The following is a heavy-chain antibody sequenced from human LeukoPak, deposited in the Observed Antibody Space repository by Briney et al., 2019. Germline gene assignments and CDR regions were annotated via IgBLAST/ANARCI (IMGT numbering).Heavy chain of an antibody. CDR2: IIPIFGTA. Sequence: SVKVSCKASGGTFSSYAISWLRQAPGQGLEWMGGIIPIFGTANYAQKFQGRVTITTDESTSTAYMELSSLRSEDTAVYYCARQLVGGWPPGAFDIWGQGTMVTVSS. J-gene: IGHJ3*02. V-gene: IGHV1-69*05. CDR3: ARQLVGGWPPGAFDI. CDR1: GGTFSSYA. D-gene: IGHD6-19*01.